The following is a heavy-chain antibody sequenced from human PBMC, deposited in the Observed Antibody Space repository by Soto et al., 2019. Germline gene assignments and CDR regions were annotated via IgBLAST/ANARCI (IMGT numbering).Heavy chain of an antibody. CDR2: ISSRSSTI. V-gene: IGHV3-11*01. CDR1: GFTFSDYY. CDR3: ASGTNGAFFVY. J-gene: IGHJ4*02. D-gene: IGHD2-8*01. Sequence: QVQLVESGGGLVKPGGSLRLSCAASGFTFSDYYMSWIRQAPGKGLEWVSYISSRSSTIFYADSVKGRFTISRDNVKKSLYLQMNSLRAEDTAVYYCASGTNGAFFVYWDQGILVTVSS.